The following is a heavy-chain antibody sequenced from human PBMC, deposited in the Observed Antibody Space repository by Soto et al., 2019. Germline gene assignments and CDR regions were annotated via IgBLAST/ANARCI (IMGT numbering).Heavy chain of an antibody. CDR2: ISYDGSNK. Sequence: QVQLVESGGGVVQPGRSLRLSCAASGFTFSSYAMHWVRQAPGKGLEWVAVISYDGSNKYYADSVKGRFTISRDNSKNTLYLQMNSLRAEDTAVYYCARGSDSSSWYLSYYGMDVWGQGTTVTVSS. CDR3: ARGSDSSSWYLSYYGMDV. D-gene: IGHD6-13*01. CDR1: GFTFSSYA. V-gene: IGHV3-30-3*01. J-gene: IGHJ6*02.